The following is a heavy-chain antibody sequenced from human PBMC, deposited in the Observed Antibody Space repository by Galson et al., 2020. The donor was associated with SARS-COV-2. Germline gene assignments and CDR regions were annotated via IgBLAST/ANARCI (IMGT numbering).Heavy chain of an antibody. CDR1: GFTFSSYA. V-gene: IGHV3-23*01. D-gene: IGHD6-13*01. CDR3: AKVYYSSSWYVFGHGEYFQH. CDR2: IRGSGGST. J-gene: IGHJ1*01. Sequence: GGSLRLSCAASGFTFSSYAMSWVRQAPGKGLEWVSAIRGSGGSTYYADSVKGRFTISRDNSKNTLYLQMNSLRAEDTAVYYCAKVYYSSSWYVFGHGEYFQHWGQGTLVTVSS.